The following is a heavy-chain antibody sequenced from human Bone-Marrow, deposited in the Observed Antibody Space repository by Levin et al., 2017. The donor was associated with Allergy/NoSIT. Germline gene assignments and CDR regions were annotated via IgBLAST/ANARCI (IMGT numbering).Heavy chain of an antibody. J-gene: IGHJ5*02. Sequence: RSQTLSLTCAVSGGSISNTTCHWVWIRQPPGKGLEWIGNIYYSGSAHYTPSLKSRVTISVDTSKNQFSLNMTSVTATDTAVYYCARQHCSSTRCSTGWGGWFDPWGQGILVTVSS. CDR3: ARQHCSSTRCSTGWGGWFDP. CDR1: GGSISNTTCH. V-gene: IGHV4-39*01. D-gene: IGHD2-2*01. CDR2: IYYSGSA.